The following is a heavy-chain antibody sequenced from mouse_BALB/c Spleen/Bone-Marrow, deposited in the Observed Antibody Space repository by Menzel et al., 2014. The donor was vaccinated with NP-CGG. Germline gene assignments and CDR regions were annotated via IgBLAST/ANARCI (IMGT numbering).Heavy chain of an antibody. CDR1: GYSITSGYY. CDR3: ARGDGYCGGAMDY. D-gene: IGHD2-3*01. CDR2: ISYDGSN. J-gene: IGHJ4*01. Sequence: EVKLVESGPGLVKPSQSLSLTCSVTGYSITSGYYWNWIRQFPGNKLEWMGYISYDGSNNYNPSLKNRISITRDTSKNQFFLKLNSVTTEDTATYYCARGDGYCGGAMDYWGQGTSVTVSS. V-gene: IGHV3-6*02.